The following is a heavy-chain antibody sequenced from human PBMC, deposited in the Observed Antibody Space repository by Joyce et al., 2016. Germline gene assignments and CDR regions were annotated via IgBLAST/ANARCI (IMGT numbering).Heavy chain of an antibody. CDR2: IKQDGIEK. CDR3: ARDRGNWGYAFDI. Sequence: EVQLVESGGGLVQPGGSLTLSCAASGFTCSNYWMSWVRQATGKGLGWVANIKQDGIEKYYVDSVKGRLTISRDNAKNALYLQMKSLRADDTAVYYCARDRGNWGYAFDIWGRGTMVSVSA. J-gene: IGHJ3*02. D-gene: IGHD3-10*01. V-gene: IGHV3-7*04. CDR1: GFTCSNYW.